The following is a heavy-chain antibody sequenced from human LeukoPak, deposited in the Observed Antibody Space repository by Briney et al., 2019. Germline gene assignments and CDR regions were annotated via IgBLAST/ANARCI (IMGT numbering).Heavy chain of an antibody. CDR1: GGTFSSYA. Sequence: SVKVSCKASGGTFSSYAISWVRQAPGQGLEWMGGIIPIFGTANYAQKFQGRVTITADESTSTAYMELSSLRSEDTAVYYCARGGLTLHDTAVAAGNFDYWGQGTLVTVSS. D-gene: IGHD6-19*01. CDR3: ARGGLTLHDTAVAAGNFDY. J-gene: IGHJ4*02. V-gene: IGHV1-69*13. CDR2: IIPIFGTA.